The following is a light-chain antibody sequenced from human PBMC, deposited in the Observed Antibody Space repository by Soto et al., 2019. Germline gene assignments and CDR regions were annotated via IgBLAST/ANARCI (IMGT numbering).Light chain of an antibody. J-gene: IGKJ4*01. CDR3: QQYGRSPQT. V-gene: IGKV3-20*01. CDR2: GAS. Sequence: EIVLTQSPGTLSLSPGERATLSCRASQSVSKNFLAWYQQKPGQAPRLLISGASNRATGMPDRVSGSGSGTDFSLTIDRLEPEDLAVYFCQQYGRSPQTFGGGTNVAIK. CDR1: QSVSKNF.